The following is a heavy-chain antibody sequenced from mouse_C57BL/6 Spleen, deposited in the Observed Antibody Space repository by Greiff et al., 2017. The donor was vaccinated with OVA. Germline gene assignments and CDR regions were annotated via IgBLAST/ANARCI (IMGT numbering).Heavy chain of an antibody. V-gene: IGHV1-42*01. CDR3: ARRSSGYEKGFAY. J-gene: IGHJ3*01. CDR2: INPSTGGT. D-gene: IGHD3-2*02. CDR1: GYSFTGYY. Sequence: VQLKQSGPELVKPGASVKISCKASGYSFTGYYMNWVKQSPEKSLEWIGEINPSTGGTTYNQKFKAKATLTVDKSSSTAYMQLKSLTSEDSAVYYCARRSSGYEKGFAYWGQGTLVTVSA.